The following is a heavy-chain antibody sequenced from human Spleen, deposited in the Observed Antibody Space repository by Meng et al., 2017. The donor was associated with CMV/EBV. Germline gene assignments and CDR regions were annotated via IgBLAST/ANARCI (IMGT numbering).Heavy chain of an antibody. D-gene: IGHD2-2*01. Sequence: SETLSLTCTVSGGSISSSSYYWGLIRQPPGKGLEWIGSLYYSGSTYYNPSLKSRVTISVDTSKNQFSLKLSSVTAADTAVYYCASLSLGYCSSTSCYYYGMDVWGQGTTVTVSS. CDR1: GGSISSSSYY. CDR2: LYYSGST. CDR3: ASLSLGYCSSTSCYYYGMDV. J-gene: IGHJ6*02. V-gene: IGHV4-39*01.